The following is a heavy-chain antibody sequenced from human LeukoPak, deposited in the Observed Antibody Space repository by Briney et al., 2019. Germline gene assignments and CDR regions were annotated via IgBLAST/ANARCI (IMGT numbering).Heavy chain of an antibody. J-gene: IGHJ4*02. CDR3: HSGWLLHDY. CDR1: GFTFSDAW. CDR2: ISGSGGST. Sequence: GGSLRLSCAASGFTFSDAWMSWVRQAPGKGLEWASAISGSGGSTYYADSVKGRFTISRDNSKNTLYLQMNSLRAEDTAVYYCHSGWLLHDYWGQGTLVTVSS. V-gene: IGHV3-23*01. D-gene: IGHD6-19*01.